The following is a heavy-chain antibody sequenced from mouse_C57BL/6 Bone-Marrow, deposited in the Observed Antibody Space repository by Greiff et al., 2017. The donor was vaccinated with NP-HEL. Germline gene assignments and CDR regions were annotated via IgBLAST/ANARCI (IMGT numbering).Heavy chain of an antibody. CDR3: TTYYYGSMRYFDV. CDR1: GFNIKDDY. Sequence: EVKLVESGAELVRPGASVKLSCTASGFNIKDDYMHWVKQRPEQGLEWIGWIDPENGDTEYASKFQGKATITADTSSNTAYLQLSSLTSEDTAVYYCTTYYYGSMRYFDVCGTGTTVTVSS. CDR2: IDPENGDT. V-gene: IGHV14-4*01. J-gene: IGHJ1*03. D-gene: IGHD1-1*01.